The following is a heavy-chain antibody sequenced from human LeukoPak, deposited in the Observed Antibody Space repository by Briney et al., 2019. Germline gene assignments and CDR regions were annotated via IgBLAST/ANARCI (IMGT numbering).Heavy chain of an antibody. CDR2: IISDGSST. D-gene: IGHD2-15*01. J-gene: IGHJ6*03. Sequence: GGSLRLSCAASGFTFSNYWMHWVRQTPGKGLVWVSRIISDGSSTSYADSEKGRFTISRDNDKTTLYLQMNSLRAEDTAVYYCARVRCSGGSCYYNYYMDVWGKGTTVTVSS. CDR1: GFTFSNYW. V-gene: IGHV3-74*01. CDR3: ARVRCSGGSCYYNYYMDV.